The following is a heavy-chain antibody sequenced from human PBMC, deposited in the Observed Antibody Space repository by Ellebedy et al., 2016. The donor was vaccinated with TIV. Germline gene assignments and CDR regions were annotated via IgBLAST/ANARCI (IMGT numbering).Heavy chain of an antibody. V-gene: IGHV4-4*02. J-gene: IGHJ4*02. D-gene: IGHD3-22*01. CDR2: INHSGST. CDR3: ARVAYYYDSKGRFDY. Sequence: SETLSLXXAVSGGSISSSNWWSWVRQPPGKGLEWIGEINHSGSTNYNPSLKSRVTISVDTSKNQFSLKLSSVTAADTAVYYCARVAYYYDSKGRFDYWGQGTLVTVSS. CDR1: GGSISSSNW.